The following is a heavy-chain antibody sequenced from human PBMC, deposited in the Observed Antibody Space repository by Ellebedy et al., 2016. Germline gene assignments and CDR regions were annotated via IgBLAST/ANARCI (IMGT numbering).Heavy chain of an antibody. D-gene: IGHD2-2*01. CDR2: IKQDGSEK. V-gene: IGHV3-7*01. J-gene: IGHJ6*02. Sequence: GESLKISCAASGFTFSSYWMSWVRQAPGKGLEWVANIKQDGSEKYYVDSVKGRFTISRDNAKNSLYLQMNSLRAEDTAVYYCARASQEIVVVPAAPSMDVWGQGTTVTVSS. CDR1: GFTFSSYW. CDR3: ARASQEIVVVPAAPSMDV.